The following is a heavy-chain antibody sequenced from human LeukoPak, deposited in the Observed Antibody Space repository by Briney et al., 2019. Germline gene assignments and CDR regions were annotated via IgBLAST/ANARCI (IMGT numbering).Heavy chain of an antibody. CDR2: TSGSGVNS. J-gene: IGHJ4*02. CDR3: AKTTTGYSSGRYPGWPVDY. V-gene: IGHV3-23*01. CDR1: GFTLRSYD. D-gene: IGHD6-19*01. Sequence: PGGSLRLSCAASGFTLRSYDMSWVRQAPGKGLEWVAATSGSGVNSYYADSVQGRFTISRDNYQNTVYLQMNSLRAEDTAVYYCAKTTTGYSSGRYPGWPVDYWGQGTLVTVSS.